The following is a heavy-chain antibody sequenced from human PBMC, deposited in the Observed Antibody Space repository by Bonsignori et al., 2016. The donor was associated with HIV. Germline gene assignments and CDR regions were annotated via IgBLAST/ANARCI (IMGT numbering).Heavy chain of an antibody. D-gene: IGHD3-3*01. Sequence: PGKGLEWIGEINQSESTTYNPSLNSRVTLSVDTSKNQFSLKLSSVTAADMAVYYCARARGFWSGYYDSWGQGSLVTVSS. CDR2: INQSEST. CDR3: ARARGFWSGYYDS. V-gene: IGHV4-34*01. J-gene: IGHJ4*02.